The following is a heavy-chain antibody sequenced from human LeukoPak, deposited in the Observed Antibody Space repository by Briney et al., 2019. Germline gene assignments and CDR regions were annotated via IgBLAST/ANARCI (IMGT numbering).Heavy chain of an antibody. CDR2: IYSGGSA. Sequence: GGSLRLSCAASGFTVSSNYMSWVRQAPGKGLEWVSVIYSGGSAYYADSVKGRFTISRHNSKNTLYLQMNSLRAEDTAVYYCARGRLHGVYYYYGMDVWGQGTTVTVSS. CDR1: GFTVSSNY. D-gene: IGHD5-24*01. CDR3: ARGRLHGVYYYYGMDV. J-gene: IGHJ6*02. V-gene: IGHV3-53*04.